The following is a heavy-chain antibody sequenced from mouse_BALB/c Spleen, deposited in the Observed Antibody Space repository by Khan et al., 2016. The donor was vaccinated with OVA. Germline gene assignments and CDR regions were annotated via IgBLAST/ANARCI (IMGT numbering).Heavy chain of an antibody. Sequence: QVQLKESGPGLVAPSQSLSITCTVSGFSLTSYGIHWVRQPPGKGLEWLGIIWAGGSTSYNSALMSRLSISKDNSRSQVFLKMNSLQTDDTAMYFCARNRESDYFDYWGQGTTLTVSS. CDR3: ARNRESDYFDY. CDR2: IWAGGST. CDR1: GFSLTSYG. V-gene: IGHV2-9*02. J-gene: IGHJ2*01.